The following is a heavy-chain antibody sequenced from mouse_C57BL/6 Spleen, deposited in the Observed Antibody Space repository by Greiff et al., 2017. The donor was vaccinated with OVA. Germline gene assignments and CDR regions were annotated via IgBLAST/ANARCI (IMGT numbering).Heavy chain of an antibody. Sequence: QVQLQQSGAELVRPGTSVKVSCKASGYAFTNYLIEWVKQRPGQGLEWIGVINPGSGGTNYNEKFKGKATLTAEKSSSTAYMQLSSLTSEDSAVYFCARRGDYDAGFAYWGQGTLVTVSA. D-gene: IGHD2-4*01. CDR3: ARRGDYDAGFAY. V-gene: IGHV1-54*01. CDR1: GYAFTNYL. J-gene: IGHJ3*01. CDR2: INPGSGGT.